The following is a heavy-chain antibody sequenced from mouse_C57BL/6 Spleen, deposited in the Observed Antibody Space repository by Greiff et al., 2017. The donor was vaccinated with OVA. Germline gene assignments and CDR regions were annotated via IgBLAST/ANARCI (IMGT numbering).Heavy chain of an antibody. CDR1: GYTFTDYY. CDR3: ARSEGGRHWYFDV. Sequence: VQLQQSGAELVRPGASVKLSCKASGYTFTDYYINWVKQRPGQGLEWIARIYPGSGNTYYNEKFKGKATLTAEKSSSTAYMQLSSLTSEDSAVYFCARSEGGRHWYFDVWGTGTTVTVSS. J-gene: IGHJ1*03. V-gene: IGHV1-76*01. CDR2: IYPGSGNT.